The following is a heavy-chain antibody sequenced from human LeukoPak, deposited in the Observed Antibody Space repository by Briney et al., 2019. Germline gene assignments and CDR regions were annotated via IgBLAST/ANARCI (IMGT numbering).Heavy chain of an antibody. Sequence: ASVKVSCKASGYTFTSYYMHWVRQAPGQGLEWMGIINPSGGSTSYAQKFQGRVTMTRDTSTSTVYMELSSLRSEDTAVYYCARDLRSHYYDSSGYYGPLSMDWGQGTLVTVSS. CDR3: ARDLRSHYYDSSGYYGPLSMD. D-gene: IGHD3-22*01. CDR1: GYTFTSYY. V-gene: IGHV1-46*01. CDR2: INPSGGST. J-gene: IGHJ4*02.